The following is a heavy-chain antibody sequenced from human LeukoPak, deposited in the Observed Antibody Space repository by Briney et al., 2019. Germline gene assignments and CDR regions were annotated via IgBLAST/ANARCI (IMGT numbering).Heavy chain of an antibody. V-gene: IGHV3-11*05. Sequence: GGSLRLSCAASGXTFSDYYMSWIRQVPGKGREWVSYISSSSSYTNYADSVKGRFTISRDNAKNSLYLQMNSLRAEDTAVYYRARVYSDGYNSYFDYWGQGTLVTVSS. CDR2: ISSSSSYT. CDR3: ARVYSDGYNSYFDY. D-gene: IGHD5-24*01. CDR1: GXTFSDYY. J-gene: IGHJ4*02.